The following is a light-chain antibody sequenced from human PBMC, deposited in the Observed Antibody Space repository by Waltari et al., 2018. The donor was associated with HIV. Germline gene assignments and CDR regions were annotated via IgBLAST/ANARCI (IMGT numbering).Light chain of an antibody. CDR3: CSYAGNDTLV. V-gene: IGLV2-11*01. Sequence: QSALTQPRSVSGSPGQSVTISCTGTSSDVGGYNSVSWYQQHPGKAPKFMIYDVSKRPPGVPDRFSGSKSGNTASLTISGFQAEDEADYYCCSYAGNDTLVFGGGTKLTVL. J-gene: IGLJ3*02. CDR2: DVS. CDR1: SSDVGGYNS.